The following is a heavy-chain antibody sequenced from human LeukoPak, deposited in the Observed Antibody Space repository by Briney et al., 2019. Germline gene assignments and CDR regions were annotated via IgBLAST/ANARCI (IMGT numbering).Heavy chain of an antibody. D-gene: IGHD4-17*01. V-gene: IGHV3-30*04. CDR1: GFTFSSYA. Sequence: GGSLTLSCAASGFTFSSYAMHWVRPAPGKGREWVAVISYDGSNKYYADSVKGRFTISRDNSKNTLYLQMNSPRAEDTAVYCCARDHYGDYLSVYYFAYWGQGTLVTVSS. J-gene: IGHJ4*02. CDR2: ISYDGSNK. CDR3: ARDHYGDYLSVYYFAY.